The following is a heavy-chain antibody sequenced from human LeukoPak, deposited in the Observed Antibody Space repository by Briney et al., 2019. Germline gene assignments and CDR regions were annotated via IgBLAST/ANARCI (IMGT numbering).Heavy chain of an antibody. D-gene: IGHD3-10*01. CDR3: AKDIWSQTGSNYNFDY. J-gene: IGHJ4*02. Sequence: GGSLRLSCAASGFTFSTYAMSWVRQAPGKGLEWVSTIGGSGDNIYYADSVKGRFTISRYNSQNTLYLQMNSLRAEDTAVYYCAKDIWSQTGSNYNFDYWGQGTLVTVSS. CDR2: IGGSGDNI. V-gene: IGHV3-23*01. CDR1: GFTFSTYA.